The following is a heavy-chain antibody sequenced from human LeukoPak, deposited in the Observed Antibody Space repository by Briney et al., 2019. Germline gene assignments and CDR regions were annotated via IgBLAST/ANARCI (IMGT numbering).Heavy chain of an antibody. CDR2: MNHRGRN. J-gene: IGHJ5*02. CDR1: GGSLSAYY. Sequence: SETLSLTCAVYGGSLSAYYWTWRRQPPGKGGEWIGEMNHRGRNNYNPSHKRRGTKSGEKCKKQFSLKLSSVTAADTAVYYCARGPAPYSSSWYGHNWFDHWGQGTLVTVSS. V-gene: IGHV4-34*01. CDR3: ARGPAPYSSSWYGHNWFDH. D-gene: IGHD6-13*01.